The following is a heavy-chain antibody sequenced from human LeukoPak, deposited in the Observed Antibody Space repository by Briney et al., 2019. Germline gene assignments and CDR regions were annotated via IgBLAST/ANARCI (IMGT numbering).Heavy chain of an antibody. J-gene: IGHJ4*02. D-gene: IGHD3-22*01. V-gene: IGHV3-30*04. Sequence: GGPLRLSCAGSGFIFSSYIMHWVRQAPGKGLDWVAVISYDGSNKYYADSVKGRFTISRDNSKNTLYLQMNSLRAEDTAVYYCAREDDSFPYYFDYWGQGTLVTVSS. CDR1: GFIFSSYI. CDR3: AREDDSFPYYFDY. CDR2: ISYDGSNK.